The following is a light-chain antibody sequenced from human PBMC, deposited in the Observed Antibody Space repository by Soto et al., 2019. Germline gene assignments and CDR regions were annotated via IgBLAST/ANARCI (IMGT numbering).Light chain of an antibody. CDR3: QQAISFPIT. Sequence: DIQMTQSPSTLSASVGDRFTFTCRASQSIGSRLDWYQQKTGKAPKFLIYDASSLQSGVPSRFSGSGSGTDFTLTISSLQPEDFGTYYCQQAISFPITFGQGTRLEIK. V-gene: IGKV1-12*01. CDR1: QSIGSR. J-gene: IGKJ5*01. CDR2: DAS.